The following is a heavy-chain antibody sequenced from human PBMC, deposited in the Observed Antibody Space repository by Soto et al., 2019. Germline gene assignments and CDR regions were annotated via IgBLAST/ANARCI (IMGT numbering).Heavy chain of an antibody. D-gene: IGHD3-10*01. Sequence: QMQLVQSGPEVKKPGSSVKVSCKASGDSFGSYAVSWVRQAPGQGLEWMGAIIPFFGTTNYTQKFQGRVTITADDSTNTAYMELSSLRSDDTAVYYCAREPFGRFDPWGQGTLVTVSS. CDR3: AREPFGRFDP. J-gene: IGHJ5*02. CDR1: GDSFGSYA. V-gene: IGHV1-69*01. CDR2: IIPFFGTT.